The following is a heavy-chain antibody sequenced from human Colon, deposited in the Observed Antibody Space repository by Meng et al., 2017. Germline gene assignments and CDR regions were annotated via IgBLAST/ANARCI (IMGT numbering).Heavy chain of an antibody. CDR1: GFTLSSHS. D-gene: IGHD6-13*01. CDR2: ISSTSTYI. V-gene: IGHV3-21*01. CDR3: AREEAADRKREQDY. Sequence: GESLKISWAASGFTLSSHSMNWGRQGPGKGLEWISCISSTSTYIFYADSVKGGFTVSRDNAKNSLFLQMKSLKTDDTAVYYWAREEAADRKREQDYWGQGTQVTVSS. J-gene: IGHJ4*02.